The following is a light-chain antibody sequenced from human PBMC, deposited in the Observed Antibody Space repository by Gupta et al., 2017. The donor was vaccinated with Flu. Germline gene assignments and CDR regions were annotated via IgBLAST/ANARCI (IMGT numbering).Light chain of an antibody. CDR3: ASWDDSLNGM. J-gene: IGLJ3*02. CDR2: ANN. CDR1: SSNIGINT. Sequence: QRVTISCSGSSSNIGINTVNWYQQLPGTAPNLLIYANNQRPSGVPDRFSGSKSGTSASLAISGLQSEDEADYYCASWDDSLNGMFGGGTKLTVL. V-gene: IGLV1-44*01.